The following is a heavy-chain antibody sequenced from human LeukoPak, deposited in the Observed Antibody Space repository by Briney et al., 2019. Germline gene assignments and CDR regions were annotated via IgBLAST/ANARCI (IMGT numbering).Heavy chain of an antibody. V-gene: IGHV4-31*03. CDR1: GGSISSGGYY. J-gene: IGHJ5*02. CDR2: IYYSGST. CDR3: AATIPQLAIGNWFDP. D-gene: IGHD6-13*01. Sequence: SETLSLTCTVSGGSISSGGYYWSWIRQHPGKGLEWIGYIYYSGSTYYNPSLKSRVTISVDTSKNQFSLRLSSVTAADTAVYYCAATIPQLAIGNWFDPWGQGTLVTVSS.